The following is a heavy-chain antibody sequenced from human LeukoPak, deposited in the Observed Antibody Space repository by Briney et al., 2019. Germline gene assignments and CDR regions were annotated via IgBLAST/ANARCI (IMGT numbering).Heavy chain of an antibody. D-gene: IGHD4-17*01. CDR1: GGSISSSSYY. CDR3: ARQTSTVTMYYFDY. J-gene: IGHJ4*02. Sequence: PSETLSLTCTVSGGSISSSSYYWGWIRQPPGKGLEWIGSIYYSGSTYYNPSLKSRVTISVDTSKNQFSLKLSSVTAADTAAYYCARQTSTVTMYYFDYWGQGTLVTVSS. CDR2: IYYSGST. V-gene: IGHV4-39*01.